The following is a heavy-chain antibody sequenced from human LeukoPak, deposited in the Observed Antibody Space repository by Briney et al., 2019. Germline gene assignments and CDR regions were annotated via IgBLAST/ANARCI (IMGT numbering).Heavy chain of an antibody. J-gene: IGHJ4*02. CDR1: GFTVSSNY. V-gene: IGHV3-66*01. CDR3: AKDVGLRYFFDY. Sequence: GSLKLSCAASGFTVSSNYMSWVRQAPGKGLEWVSVIYSGGSTYYADSVKGRFTISRDNAKNSLYLQMNSLRAEDTAVYYCAKDVGLRYFFDYWGQGTLDTVSS. D-gene: IGHD1-26*01. CDR2: IYSGGST.